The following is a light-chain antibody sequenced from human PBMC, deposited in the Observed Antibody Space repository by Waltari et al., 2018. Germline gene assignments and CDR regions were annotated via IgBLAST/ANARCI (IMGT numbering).Light chain of an antibody. CDR3: QHYLRLPVT. Sequence: EIVLTQSPGTLSLSVGERATVSCRASESVSRALAWYQQKPGQAPRLLIYGASTRATGIPDRFSGSGSGTDFSLTISRPEPDDFAVYYCQHYLRLPVTFGQGTTVEI. CDR2: GAS. CDR1: ESVSRA. J-gene: IGKJ1*01. V-gene: IGKV3-20*01.